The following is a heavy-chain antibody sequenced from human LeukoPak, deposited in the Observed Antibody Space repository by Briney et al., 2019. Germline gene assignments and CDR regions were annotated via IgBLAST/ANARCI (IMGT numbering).Heavy chain of an antibody. CDR3: ATRSRAGYYYGMDV. V-gene: IGHV4-59*01. J-gene: IGHJ6*02. Sequence: SETLSLTCTVSRGSISGYFWTWIRQPPGQGLEYIGHISSRGSTNYTPSLKNRVTMSADTSKNQFSLKLSSVTAADTAMYYCATRSRAGYYYGMDVWGQGTTVTVSS. CDR1: RGSISGYF. CDR2: ISSRGST.